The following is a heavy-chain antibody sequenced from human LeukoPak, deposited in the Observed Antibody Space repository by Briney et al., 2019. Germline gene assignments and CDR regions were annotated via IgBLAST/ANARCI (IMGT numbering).Heavy chain of an antibody. Sequence: GASAKVSCKASGYTFTGYYMHWVRQAPGQGLEWMGWINPNSGGTNYAQKFQGRVTMTRDTSISTAYMELSRLRSDDTAVYYCARDPEAGDWFDPWGQGTLVTVSS. V-gene: IGHV1-2*02. CDR1: GYTFTGYY. D-gene: IGHD3-10*01. CDR3: ARDPEAGDWFDP. J-gene: IGHJ5*02. CDR2: INPNSGGT.